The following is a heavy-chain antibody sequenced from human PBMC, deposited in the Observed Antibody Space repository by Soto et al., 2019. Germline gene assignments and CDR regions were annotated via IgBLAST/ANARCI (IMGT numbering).Heavy chain of an antibody. CDR3: AKESSFGYYYYYGMDV. CDR1: GFTFSSYG. Sequence: GGSLRLSCAASGFTFSSYGMHWVRQAPGKGLEWVAVISYDGSNKYYADSVKGRFTISRDNSKNTLYLQMNSLRAEDTAVYYCAKESSFGYYYYYGMDVWGQGTTVTVSS. V-gene: IGHV3-30*18. J-gene: IGHJ6*02. CDR2: ISYDGSNK. D-gene: IGHD6-6*01.